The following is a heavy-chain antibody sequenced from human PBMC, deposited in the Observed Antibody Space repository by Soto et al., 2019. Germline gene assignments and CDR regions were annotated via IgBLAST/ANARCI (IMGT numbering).Heavy chain of an antibody. Sequence: EVQLVESGGGLVKPGGSLRLSCAASGFTFSSYNMNWVRQAPGKGLEWVSSRSSSSTYIYYADSVKGRFTISRDNAKNSLYLPINSLRAQDTAVYYWAGGGINFGDYRSMDVYGKGTTVTVSS. CDR1: GFTFSSYN. J-gene: IGHJ6*03. D-gene: IGHD4-17*01. CDR3: AGGGINFGDYRSMDV. V-gene: IGHV3-21*01. CDR2: RSSSSTYI.